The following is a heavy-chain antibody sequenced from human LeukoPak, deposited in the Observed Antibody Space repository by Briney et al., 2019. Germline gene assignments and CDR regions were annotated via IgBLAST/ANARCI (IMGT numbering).Heavy chain of an antibody. CDR2: VYHRGST. CDR1: GGSISSIDSY. CDR3: ARDYCAGGACFGRWFDP. Sequence: SETLSLTCTVSGGSISSIDSYWGWIRQPPGKGLEWIGRVYHRGSTVFNPSLKSRVSLSVDTSKNEFSLRMTSVSAADTAVYYCARDYCAGGACFGRWFDPWGQGTLVTVSS. J-gene: IGHJ5*02. V-gene: IGHV4-39*07. D-gene: IGHD2-21*02.